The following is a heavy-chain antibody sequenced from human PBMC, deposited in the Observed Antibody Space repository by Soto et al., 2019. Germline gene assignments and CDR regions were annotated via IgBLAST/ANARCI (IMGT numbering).Heavy chain of an antibody. J-gene: IGHJ4*02. CDR1: GIDFEDYT. CDR3: AKDEAYYFDH. Sequence: GGSLRLSCVASGIDFEDYTMHWVRQPPGKGLECVSRITYDGDDTSYADFVRGRFTMSRDNNKNSLFLLMNNLTPEDTAVYYCAKDEAYYFDHWGQGTLVTVSS. D-gene: IGHD2-21*01. CDR2: ITYDGDDT. V-gene: IGHV3-43*01.